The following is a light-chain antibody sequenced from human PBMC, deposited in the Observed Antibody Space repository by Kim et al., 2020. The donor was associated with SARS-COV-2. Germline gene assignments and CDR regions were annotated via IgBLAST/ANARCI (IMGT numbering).Light chain of an antibody. J-gene: IGKJ4*01. CDR1: QSVSSSY. CDR2: GAS. Sequence: EIVLTQSPATLSLSPGERAALSCRASQSVSSSYLAWYQQKPGQAPRLLIYGASSRATGIPDRFSGSGSGTDFTLTITRREPDDFAVYYCQQYGTSPLTFGGGTKVEIK. CDR3: QQYGTSPLT. V-gene: IGKV3-20*01.